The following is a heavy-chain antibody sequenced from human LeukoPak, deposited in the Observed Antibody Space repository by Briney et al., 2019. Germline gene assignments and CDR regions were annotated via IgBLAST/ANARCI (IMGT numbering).Heavy chain of an antibody. CDR2: IHYTGNT. CDR3: ARSHYYDSSPHFFDY. D-gene: IGHD3-22*01. V-gene: IGHV4-31*03. CDR1: GGSISSGTYY. J-gene: IGHJ4*02. Sequence: SQTLSLTCSVSGGSISSGTYYWSWIRQSPGKALEWIGYIHYTGNTYYNPSLKSRVTISVDTSKNQFALKLSSVTAADTAVYYCARSHYYDSSPHFFDYWGQGTLVTVSS.